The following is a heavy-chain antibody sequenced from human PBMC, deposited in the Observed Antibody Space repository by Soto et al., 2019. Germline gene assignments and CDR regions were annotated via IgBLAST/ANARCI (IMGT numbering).Heavy chain of an antibody. CDR3: ASGHDAYKVRY. CDR2: IYDTGNT. CDR1: GGSISSGGTGSY. D-gene: IGHD1-1*01. Sequence: QVQLQESGPGLVKPSQTLSLTCTVSGGSISSGGTGSYWTWIRQLPGKGLEWIGYIYDTGNTYYNPSLKRRPTISIDTTEIQFSLKLTSVTAADTAVYFCASGHDAYKVRYWGQGTLVTVSS. J-gene: IGHJ4*02. V-gene: IGHV4-31*03.